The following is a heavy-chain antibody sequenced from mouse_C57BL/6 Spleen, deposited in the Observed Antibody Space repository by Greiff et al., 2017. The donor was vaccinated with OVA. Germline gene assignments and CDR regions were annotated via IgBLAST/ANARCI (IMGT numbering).Heavy chain of an antibody. D-gene: IGHD2-4*01. Sequence: VQLQQPGAELVRPGTSVKLSCKASGYTFTSYWMHWVKQRPGQGLEWIGVIDPSDSYTNYNQKFKGKATLTVDTSSSTAYMQLSSLTSEDSAVYYCARYDYDRYYAMDYWGQGTSVTVSS. CDR1: GYTFTSYW. CDR2: IDPSDSYT. V-gene: IGHV1-59*01. CDR3: ARYDYDRYYAMDY. J-gene: IGHJ4*01.